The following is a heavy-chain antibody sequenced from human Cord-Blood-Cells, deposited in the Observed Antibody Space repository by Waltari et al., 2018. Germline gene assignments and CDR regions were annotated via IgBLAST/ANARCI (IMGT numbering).Heavy chain of an antibody. V-gene: IGHV3-33*01. CDR3: ARDLTYSSSSLDY. J-gene: IGHJ4*02. D-gene: IGHD6-6*01. CDR2: IWYDGSNK. CDR1: GLPFSSYG. Sequence: QVQLVESGGGVVHPGRSLRLSCAASGLPFSSYGMHWVRQAPGKGLEWVAVIWYDGSNKYYADSVKGRFTISRDNSKNTLYLQMNSLRAEDTAVYYCARDLTYSSSSLDYWGQGTLVTVSS.